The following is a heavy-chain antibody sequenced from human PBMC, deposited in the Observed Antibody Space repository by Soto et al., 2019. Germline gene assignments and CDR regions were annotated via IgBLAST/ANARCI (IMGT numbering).Heavy chain of an antibody. CDR2: LYYSGST. CDR1: GGSISSGGYY. CDR3: ARSKGSAFDY. Sequence: QVQLQESGPGLVKPSQTLSLTCTVSGGSISSGGYYWSWIRQHPGKGLEWIGYLYYSGSTYYNPALKSRVTISADTSTNQFSLKLSSVTAADTAVYYWARSKGSAFDYWGQGTLVTVSS. D-gene: IGHD2-15*01. J-gene: IGHJ4*02. V-gene: IGHV4-31*03.